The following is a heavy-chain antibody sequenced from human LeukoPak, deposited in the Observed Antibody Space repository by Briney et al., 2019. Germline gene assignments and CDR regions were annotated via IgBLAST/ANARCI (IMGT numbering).Heavy chain of an antibody. D-gene: IGHD6-19*01. J-gene: IGHJ4*02. CDR1: GFTFGAYY. Sequence: GGSLRRSCAASGFTFGAYYMTWVRQAPGKGLEWVANIKQDGSEKYYVDSVKGRFTISRDNANNSLYLQMNSLRAEDTAVYYCARMSGIAVAAIWISYFDYWGQGTLVTVSS. CDR2: IKQDGSEK. V-gene: IGHV3-7*03. CDR3: ARMSGIAVAAIWISYFDY.